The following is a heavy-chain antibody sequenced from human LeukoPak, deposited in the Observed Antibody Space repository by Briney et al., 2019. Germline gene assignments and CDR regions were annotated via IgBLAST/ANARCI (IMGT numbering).Heavy chain of an antibody. D-gene: IGHD3-22*01. CDR3: ARGEYYYDGGY. Sequence: GGSLRLSCAVSRFTFSSYWMSWVRQAPGKGLEWVANIKEDGSEKYFVDSVKGRFTISRDNAKNSLYLRMKSLRAEDTAVYYCARGEYYYDGGYWGQGTLVTVSS. CDR2: IKEDGSEK. V-gene: IGHV3-7*04. J-gene: IGHJ4*02. CDR1: RFTFSSYW.